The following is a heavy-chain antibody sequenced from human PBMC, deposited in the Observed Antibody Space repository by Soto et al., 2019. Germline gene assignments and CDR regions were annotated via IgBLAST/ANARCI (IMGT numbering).Heavy chain of an antibody. V-gene: IGHV4-39*01. CDR3: ARLPLRGRPDY. CDR1: GCSISSSSYY. Sequence: QLQLQESGPGLVKPSETLSLTCTVSGCSISSSSYYWGWIRQPPGKGLEWIGSIYYSGSTYYNPSLKSRVTISVDTSKNQFSLKLSSVTAADTAVYYCARLPLRGRPDYWGQGTLVTVSS. J-gene: IGHJ4*02. CDR2: IYYSGST. D-gene: IGHD1-26*01.